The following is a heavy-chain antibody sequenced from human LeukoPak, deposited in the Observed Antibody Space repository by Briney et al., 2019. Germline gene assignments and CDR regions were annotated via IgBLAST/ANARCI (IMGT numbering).Heavy chain of an antibody. CDR3: ARGSGYCDY. J-gene: IGHJ4*02. Sequence: PSETLSLTCTVSGGSIRSGGYYWSWIRQHQGKGLEWIGYIYYSGSTYYNPSLKSRVTISVDTSKNQFSLKLSSVTAADTAVYYCARGSGYCDYWGQGTLVTVSS. CDR1: GGSIRSGGYY. D-gene: IGHD3-22*01. V-gene: IGHV4-31*03. CDR2: IYYSGST.